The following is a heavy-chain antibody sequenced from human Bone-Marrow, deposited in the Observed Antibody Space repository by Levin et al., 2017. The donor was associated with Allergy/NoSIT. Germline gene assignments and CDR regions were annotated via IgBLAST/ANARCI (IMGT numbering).Heavy chain of an antibody. Sequence: GESLKISFRASGYAFSNYPIHWVRQAPGKGLEWVVWINTANCTTRYSPKLQGTLFITRDTSACIAYMALRSLRSKDTAVYYCATTAFDYWGQGTLLNV. J-gene: IGHJ4*02. CDR2: INTANCTT. CDR3: ATTAFDY. V-gene: IGHV1-3*04. CDR1: GYAFSNYP.